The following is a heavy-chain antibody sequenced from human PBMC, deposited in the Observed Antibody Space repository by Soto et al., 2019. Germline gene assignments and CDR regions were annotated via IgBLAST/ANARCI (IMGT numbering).Heavy chain of an antibody. CDR2: IYRSGST. CDR3: ARLRSPWFGESLDY. V-gene: IGHV3-53*01. J-gene: IGHJ4*02. Sequence: GGSLRLSCAASGFTVSGNYMSWVRQAPGKGLEWVSVIYRSGSTHFADSVKGRFTISRDNSKNTLYLQMNSLRAEDTAVYYCARLRSPWFGESLDYWGQGTLVTVSS. D-gene: IGHD3-10*01. CDR1: GFTVSGNY.